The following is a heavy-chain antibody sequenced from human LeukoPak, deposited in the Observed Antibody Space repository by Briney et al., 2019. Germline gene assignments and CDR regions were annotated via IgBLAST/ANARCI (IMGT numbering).Heavy chain of an antibody. V-gene: IGHV3-53*01. CDR2: IYGGGGT. D-gene: IGHD1-26*01. Sequence: GGSLRLSCAASGFAVSSNYMSWVRQAPGKGLEWVSVIYGGGGTYYADSVKGRFTISRDNSKNTLYLQMNSRRAEDTAVYYCARAGGTYTFDYWGQGTLVTVSS. CDR1: GFAVSSNY. CDR3: ARAGGTYTFDY. J-gene: IGHJ4*02.